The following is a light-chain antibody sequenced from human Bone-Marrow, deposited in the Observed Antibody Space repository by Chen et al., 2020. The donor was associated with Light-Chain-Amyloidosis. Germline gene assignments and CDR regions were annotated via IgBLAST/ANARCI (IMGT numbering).Light chain of an antibody. CDR2: TVS. CDR3: IQGIEFPHT. J-gene: IGKJ2*01. CDR1: QSLLDSDDGNTY. Sequence: DIVMTQTPLSLPVTPGEPASISCRSSQSLLDSDDGNTYLDWYLQKPGQSPQLLIYTVSYRASGVPDRFSGSGSDTDFKLKISRVEAEDVGVYFCIQGIEFPHTFGQGTKLEIK. V-gene: IGKV2-40*01.